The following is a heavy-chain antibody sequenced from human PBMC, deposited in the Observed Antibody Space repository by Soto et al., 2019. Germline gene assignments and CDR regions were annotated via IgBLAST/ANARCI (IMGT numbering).Heavy chain of an antibody. CDR1: SGSISSSNW. CDR2: IYHSGST. J-gene: IGHJ4*02. V-gene: IGHV4-4*02. D-gene: IGHD4-17*01. CDR3: ASLVQDGDLAY. Sequence: LSETLSLTCAVSSGSISSSNWWSWVRQPPGKGLKWIGEIYHSGSTNYNPSLKSRVTISVDKSKNQFSLKLSSVTAADTAVYYCASLVQDGDLAYWGQGTLVTVSS.